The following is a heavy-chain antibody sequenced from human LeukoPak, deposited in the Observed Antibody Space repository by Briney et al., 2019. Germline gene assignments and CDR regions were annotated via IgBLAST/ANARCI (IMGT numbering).Heavy chain of an antibody. V-gene: IGHV5-51*01. CDR3: ARHIAPGKPHYYFDY. D-gene: IGHD1-14*01. J-gene: IGHJ4*02. Sequence: ESLKISCKGSGYSFTSFWIGWVRQMPGKGLEWVAIIYPGDSDTRYSPSFQGQVTISADKSISTAYLQWSSLKASDTAMYYCARHIAPGKPHYYFDYWGQGTLVTVSS. CDR2: IYPGDSDT. CDR1: GYSFTSFW.